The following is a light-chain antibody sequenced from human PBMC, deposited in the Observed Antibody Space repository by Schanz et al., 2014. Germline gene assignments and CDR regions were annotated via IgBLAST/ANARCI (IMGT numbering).Light chain of an antibody. V-gene: IGLV2-8*01. Sequence: QSALTQPPSASGSPGQSVTISCTGTSSDVGGYKYVSWYQQHPGKAPKLMIYEVSKRPSGVPDRFSASKSGNTASLTVSGLQAEDEADYYCSSYTSRSTLFGGGTKLTVL. CDR3: SSYTSRSTL. CDR2: EVS. CDR1: SSDVGGYKY. J-gene: IGLJ3*02.